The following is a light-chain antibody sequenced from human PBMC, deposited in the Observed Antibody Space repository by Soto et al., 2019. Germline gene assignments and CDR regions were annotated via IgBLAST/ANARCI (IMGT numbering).Light chain of an antibody. CDR1: SSDVGSYTL. Sequence: QLVLTQPASVSGSPGQSITISCTGTSSDVGSYTLVSWYQQNPGKAPKLIIYEGTKRPSGVPDRFSGSKSGNTASLTVSGLQAEDEADYYCSSYAGSSNVFGTGTKVTVL. V-gene: IGLV2-14*02. J-gene: IGLJ1*01. CDR3: SSYAGSSNV. CDR2: EGT.